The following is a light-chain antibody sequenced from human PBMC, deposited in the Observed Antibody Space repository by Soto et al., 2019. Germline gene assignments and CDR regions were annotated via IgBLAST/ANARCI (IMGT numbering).Light chain of an antibody. J-gene: IGKJ1*01. CDR1: QSVNSR. CDR2: GAS. V-gene: IGKV3-20*01. CDR3: QQYGSSPTWT. Sequence: EVVMTQSPDTLSVSPGERATLSCRASQSVNSRLAWYQHKPGQAPRLLIYGASTRATGIPDRFSGSGSGTDFTLTISRPEPEDSAVYYCQQYGSSPTWTVGQGTKGEIK.